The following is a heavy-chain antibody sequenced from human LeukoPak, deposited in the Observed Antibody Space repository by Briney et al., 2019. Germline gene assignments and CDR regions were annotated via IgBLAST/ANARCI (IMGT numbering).Heavy chain of an antibody. J-gene: IGHJ4*02. V-gene: IGHV3-23*01. Sequence: GGSLRLSCAASGFTFSSYAMSWVRQAPGKGLEWVSATSGNGGSTYYADSVKGRFTISRDNSKNTLYLQMNSLRAEDTAVYYCAKDLGYFSNTRCYSCVFDYWGQGTLVTVSS. CDR2: TSGNGGST. CDR1: GFTFSSYA. D-gene: IGHD2-2*01. CDR3: AKDLGYFSNTRCYSCVFDY.